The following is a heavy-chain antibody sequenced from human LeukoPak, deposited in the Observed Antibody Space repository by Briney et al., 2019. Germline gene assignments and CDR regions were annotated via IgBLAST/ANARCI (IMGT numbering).Heavy chain of an antibody. Sequence: SETLSLTCAVSGYSISSGYYWGWIRQPPGKGLEWIGSIYHSGSTYYNPSLKSRVTISVDTSKNQFSLKLSSVTAADTAVYYCARQIHDYGHYFDYWGQGTLVTVSS. V-gene: IGHV4-38-2*01. CDR2: IYHSGST. J-gene: IGHJ4*02. D-gene: IGHD4-17*01. CDR1: GYSISSGYY. CDR3: ARQIHDYGHYFDY.